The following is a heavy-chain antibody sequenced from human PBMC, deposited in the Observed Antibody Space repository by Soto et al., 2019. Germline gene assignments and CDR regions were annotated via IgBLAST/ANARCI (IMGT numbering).Heavy chain of an antibody. D-gene: IGHD3-22*01. Sequence: QVYLVESGGGVVQPGGSLRLSCTASGLIFSTQGMHWFRQAPGKGLEWVAVIRHDGITTYYADSVKGRFTISRDNSKDTLYLHMNSLRAEDTALYYVDLASMKDWGQGTLVTVSS. V-gene: IGHV3-30*02. J-gene: IGHJ4*02. CDR1: GLIFSTQG. CDR3: DLASMKD. CDR2: IRHDGITT.